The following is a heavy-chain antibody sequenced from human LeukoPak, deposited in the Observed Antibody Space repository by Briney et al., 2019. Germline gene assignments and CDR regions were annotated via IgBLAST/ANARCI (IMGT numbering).Heavy chain of an antibody. J-gene: IGHJ1*01. CDR3: ARSQSNYYDSSGYFQH. D-gene: IGHD3-22*01. V-gene: IGHV1-8*01. CDR1: GYTFTSYD. Sequence: ASVKVSCTASGYTFTSYDINWVRQATGQGLEWMGWMNPNSGNTGYAQKFQGRVTMTRNTSISTAYMELSSLRSEDTAVYYCARSQSNYYDSSGYFQHWGQGTLVTVSS. CDR2: MNPNSGNT.